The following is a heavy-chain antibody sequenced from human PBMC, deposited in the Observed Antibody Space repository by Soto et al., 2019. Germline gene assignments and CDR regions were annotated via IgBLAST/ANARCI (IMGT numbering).Heavy chain of an antibody. CDR1: GGSFSGYY. J-gene: IGHJ6*03. V-gene: IGHV4-34*01. D-gene: IGHD3-10*01. CDR2: INHSGST. Sequence: SETLSLTCAVYGGSFSGYYWSWIRQPPGKGLEWIGEINHSGSTNYNPSLKSRVTISVDTSKNQFSLKLSSVTAADTAVYYCARGYRRPTMVRGVIINDYMDVWGKGTTVTVSS. CDR3: ARGYRRPTMVRGVIINDYMDV.